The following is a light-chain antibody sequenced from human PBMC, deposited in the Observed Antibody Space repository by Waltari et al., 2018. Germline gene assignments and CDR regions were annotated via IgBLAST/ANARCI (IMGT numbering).Light chain of an antibody. CDR2: CAS. CDR3: QKYDRLPAT. Sequence: DIVLTQSQGTLSLSQGERGTLPCSASQSVSRFLAWYQQKPGQAPRLIIYCASTRATGIPDRFSGSGSGTDFSLTISRLEPEDFAVYYCQKYDRLPATFGQGTKVEIK. V-gene: IGKV3-20*01. CDR1: QSVSRF. J-gene: IGKJ1*01.